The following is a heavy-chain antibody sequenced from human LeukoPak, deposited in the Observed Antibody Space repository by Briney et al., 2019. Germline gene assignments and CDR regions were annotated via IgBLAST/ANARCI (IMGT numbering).Heavy chain of an antibody. CDR2: IYPGDSDT. J-gene: IGHJ5*02. D-gene: IGHD1-26*01. CDR1: GYRFTSYW. V-gene: IGHV5-51*01. CDR3: ARQVVGATWFDH. Sequence: GESPKISCQGSGYRFTSYWVGWVRQMPGKGLEWMGIIYPGDSDTRYSPSFQGQVTISADKSISTAYLQWSSLKASDTAMYYCARQVVGATWFDHWGQGTLVTVSS.